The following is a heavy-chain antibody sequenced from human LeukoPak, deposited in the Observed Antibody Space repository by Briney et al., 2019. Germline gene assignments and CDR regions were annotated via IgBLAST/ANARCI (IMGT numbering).Heavy chain of an antibody. D-gene: IGHD6-19*01. CDR1: GFTFSSYA. CDR2: ISGSGGST. J-gene: IGHJ4*02. V-gene: IGHV3-23*01. CDR3: AKGGSGWSWFDY. Sequence: GGSLRLSCAASGFTFSSYAMSWVRQAPGKGREWVSAISGSGGSTYYADSVKGRVTISRDKSKNTLCLRMNSLRAEDTAVYYCAKGGSGWSWFDYWGQGTMVTVSS.